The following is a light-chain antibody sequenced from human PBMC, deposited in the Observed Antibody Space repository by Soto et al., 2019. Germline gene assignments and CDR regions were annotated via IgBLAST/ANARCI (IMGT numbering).Light chain of an antibody. V-gene: IGKV1-5*03. CDR1: QSISSW. CDR2: KAS. CDR3: QQYNSYST. J-gene: IGKJ1*01. Sequence: DIQMTQSPSTLSASVGDRVTITCRASQSISSWLAWYQQKPGKAPKLLIYKASSLESGVPSRFSCSGSGTVFILTISSLQPGDFATYYCQQYNSYSTFGQGTKVEIK.